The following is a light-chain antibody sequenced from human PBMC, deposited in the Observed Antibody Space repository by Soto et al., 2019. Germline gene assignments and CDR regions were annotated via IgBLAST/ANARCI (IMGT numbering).Light chain of an antibody. CDR1: PSLLNPDGKTY. J-gene: IGKJ2*01. V-gene: IGKV2D-29*01. Sequence: DIAMTQIPLSLSVTPGQPAAISCTSSPSLLNPDGKTYLHWFMQKPGHPPQPLLFGVSTRLSGVPDRFRGSGAGTEFTLKISRVEAEDVGVYFFMQNRQIPYTFGQGTKVESK. CDR2: GVS. CDR3: MQNRQIPYT.